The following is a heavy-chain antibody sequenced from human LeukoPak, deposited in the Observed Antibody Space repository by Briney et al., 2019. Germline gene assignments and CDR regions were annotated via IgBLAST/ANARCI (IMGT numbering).Heavy chain of an antibody. D-gene: IGHD5-12*01. Sequence: AASVKVSCKASGGTFSSYAISWVRQAPGQGLEWMGGIIPIFGTANYAQKFQGRVTITADESTSTAYMELSSLRSEDTAVYYCARVGGLREPGQTDAFDIWGQGTMVTVSS. CDR2: IIPIFGTA. V-gene: IGHV1-69*01. CDR1: GGTFSSYA. CDR3: ARVGGLREPGQTDAFDI. J-gene: IGHJ3*02.